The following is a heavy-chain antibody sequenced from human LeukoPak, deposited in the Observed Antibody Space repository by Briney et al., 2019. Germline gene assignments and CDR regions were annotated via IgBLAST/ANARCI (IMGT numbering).Heavy chain of an antibody. V-gene: IGHV3-7*01. Sequence: GGSLRLSCAASGFTFTTYWMSWVRQPPGKGLEWVANIKQDGTEKYYVDSVKGRFTISRDNAKNSLYLQMNSLRVEDTAIYYCAKGASGSYFYWGQGTLVTVSS. CDR3: AKGASGSYFY. D-gene: IGHD1-26*01. CDR2: IKQDGTEK. CDR1: GFTFTTYW. J-gene: IGHJ4*02.